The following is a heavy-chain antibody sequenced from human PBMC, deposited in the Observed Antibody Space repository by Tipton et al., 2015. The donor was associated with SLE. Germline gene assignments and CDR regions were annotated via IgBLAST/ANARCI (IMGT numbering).Heavy chain of an antibody. D-gene: IGHD3-10*01. Sequence: TLSLTCTVSGGSISSHYWSWIRQPPGKGLEWIGYSYYSGSTNYNPSLTRRVTISVDTSKNQFSLKLSSVTAADTAVYYCARDPGETDAFDIWGQGTMVTVSS. CDR3: ARDPGETDAFDI. J-gene: IGHJ3*02. CDR2: SYYSGST. CDR1: GGSISSHY. V-gene: IGHV4-59*11.